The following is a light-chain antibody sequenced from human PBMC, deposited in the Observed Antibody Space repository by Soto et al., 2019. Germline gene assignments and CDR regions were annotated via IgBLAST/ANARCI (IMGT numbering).Light chain of an antibody. CDR2: GAS. J-gene: IGKJ2*01. V-gene: IGKV3-15*01. Sequence: EIVMTQSPATLSVSPGERATLSCRASQSVSSNLAWYQQKPGQAPRLLIYGASTRATGTPARFSGSGSGTEFTLTISSLQSEDFAVYYCQQYNYWPPTYTFGQGTKLEIK. CDR1: QSVSSN. CDR3: QQYNYWPPTYT.